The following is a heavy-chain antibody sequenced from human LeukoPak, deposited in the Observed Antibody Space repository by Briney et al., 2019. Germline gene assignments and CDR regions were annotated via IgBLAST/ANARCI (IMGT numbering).Heavy chain of an antibody. V-gene: IGHV4-39*01. D-gene: IGHD3-3*01. J-gene: IGHJ3*02. CDR1: GGSISSSSYY. CDR2: IYYSGST. Sequence: SETLSLTCTVSGGSISSSSYYWGWIRQPPGEGLEWIGSIYYSGSTYYNPSLKSRVTISVDTSKNQFSLKLSSVTAADTAVYYCARPALRSYDAFDIWGQGTMVTVSS. CDR3: ARPALRSYDAFDI.